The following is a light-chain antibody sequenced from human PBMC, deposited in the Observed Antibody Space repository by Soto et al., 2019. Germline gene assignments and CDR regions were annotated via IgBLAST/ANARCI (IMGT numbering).Light chain of an antibody. Sequence: DIQMTQSPSSMSASVGDRVTITCRASQSISTFLHWYQQKPGKAPELLIYATSDLQSGVPSRFSGRGSGTVFTLTSSRLQPEDSATYFCQQTYNTVYTFGQGTTLAIK. V-gene: IGKV1-39*01. J-gene: IGKJ2*01. CDR1: QSISTF. CDR2: ATS. CDR3: QQTYNTVYT.